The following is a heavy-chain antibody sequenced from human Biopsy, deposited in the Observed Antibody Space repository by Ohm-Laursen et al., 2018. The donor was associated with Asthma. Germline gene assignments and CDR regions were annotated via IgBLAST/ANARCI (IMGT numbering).Heavy chain of an antibody. CDR3: ARDVMEWYLPAFDF. CDR2: GGSYYDGGLK. CDR1: GFTFRSYA. V-gene: IGHV3-30*09. J-gene: IGHJ4*02. D-gene: IGHD3-3*01. Sequence: SLRLSCTASGFTFRSYAMHWVRQAPGKGLEWVAVGGSYYDGGLKYYADSVNGRLAVSRDDSKNTLYLQMNSLRPDDTAVYYCARDVMEWYLPAFDFWGQGTLVTVSS.